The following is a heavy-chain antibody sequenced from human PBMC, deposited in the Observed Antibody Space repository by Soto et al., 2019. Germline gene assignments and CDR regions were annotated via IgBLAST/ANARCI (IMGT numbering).Heavy chain of an antibody. CDR3: ARRDTSGFLRYFDN. D-gene: IGHD1-26*01. V-gene: IGHV1-69*06. J-gene: IGHJ4*02. CDR2: IVPNVGTV. Sequence: QMQLVQSGAEVKKPGSSVKVSCKDSGGTLSSFINYPINWVRQAPGQGLEWMGGIVPNVGTVNYAQQFQGRVTITADKSTGTAYMEVSSLRSEDTALYYCARRDTSGFLRYFDNWGQGTLVTVSS. CDR1: GGTLSSFINYP.